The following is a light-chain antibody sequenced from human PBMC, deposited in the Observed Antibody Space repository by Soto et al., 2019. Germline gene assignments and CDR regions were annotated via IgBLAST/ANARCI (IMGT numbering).Light chain of an antibody. J-gene: IGKJ1*01. V-gene: IGKV4-1*01. CDR1: QSVLYSSTNRNY. Sequence: DIVMTQSPDSLAVSLGERATINCKSSQSVLYSSTNRNYLAWYQQKPRRPPKLLIYWASTRESGVPDRFSGSGSGTDFTLTISSLQAEDVAVYYCHQYFITPRTFGQGTKVEIE. CDR3: HQYFITPRT. CDR2: WAS.